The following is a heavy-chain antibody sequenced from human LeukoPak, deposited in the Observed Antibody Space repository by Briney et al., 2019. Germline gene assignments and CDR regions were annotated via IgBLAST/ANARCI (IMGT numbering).Heavy chain of an antibody. CDR1: GFTFSSYS. V-gene: IGHV3-21*01. Sequence: GSLRLSCAASGFTFSSYSMNWVRQAPGKGLEWVSSISSSSSYIYYADSVKGRFTISRDNAKNSLYLQMNSLRAEDTAVYYCARAPNPYGSGSYYNYWGQGTLVTVSS. CDR2: ISSSSSYI. CDR3: ARAPNPYGSGSYYNY. J-gene: IGHJ4*02. D-gene: IGHD3-10*01.